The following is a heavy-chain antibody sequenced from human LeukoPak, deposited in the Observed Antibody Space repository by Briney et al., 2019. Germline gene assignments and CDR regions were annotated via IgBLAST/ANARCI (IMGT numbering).Heavy chain of an antibody. CDR3: TRGYDTSGWLFDY. CDR2: IRSKAYGGTA. CDR1: GFPFGDYG. V-gene: IGHV3-49*03. J-gene: IGHJ4*02. Sequence: PGRSLRLSCTTSGFPFGDYGLSWFRQAPGKGLEWVSHIRSKAYGGTAEYATSVKGRFIISRDDSKSIAHLQMSSLKTEDTAVYFCTRGYDTSGWLFDYWGQGTLVIVSS. D-gene: IGHD6-19*01.